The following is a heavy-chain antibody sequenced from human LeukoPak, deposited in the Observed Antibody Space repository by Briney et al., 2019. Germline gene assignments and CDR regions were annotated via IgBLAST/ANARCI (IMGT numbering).Heavy chain of an antibody. V-gene: IGHV3-9*01. Sequence: PGGSLRLSCAASGFSFDDYAMHWVRQAPGKGLEWVSGISWNSGSIGYADSVKGRFTISRDNAKNSLYLQMNSLRAEDTAIYYCARSVQWLPYWGQGTLVTVSS. CDR1: GFSFDDYA. J-gene: IGHJ4*02. CDR3: ARSVQWLPY. D-gene: IGHD6-19*01. CDR2: ISWNSGSI.